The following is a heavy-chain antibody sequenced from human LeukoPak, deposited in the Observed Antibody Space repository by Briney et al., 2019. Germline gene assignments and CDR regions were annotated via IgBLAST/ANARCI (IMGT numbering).Heavy chain of an antibody. CDR2: INPSGGST. Sequence: GASVKVSCKASGYTFTSYYMHWVRQAPGQGLEWMGIINPSGGSTSYAQKFQGRVTMTRDTSTSTVYMELSSLRSEDTAVYYCARVLENGYNYKNNIFDYWGQGTLVTVSS. D-gene: IGHD5-24*01. J-gene: IGHJ4*02. CDR3: ARVLENGYNYKNNIFDY. V-gene: IGHV1-46*01. CDR1: GYTFTSYY.